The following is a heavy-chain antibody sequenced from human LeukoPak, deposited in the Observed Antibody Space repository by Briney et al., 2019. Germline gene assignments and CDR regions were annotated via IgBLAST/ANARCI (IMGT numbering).Heavy chain of an antibody. D-gene: IGHD6-19*01. J-gene: IGHJ4*02. CDR3: ARDYQWLVQEAPYYFDY. Sequence: GASVKVSCKASGYTFTSYGISWVRQAPGQGLEWMGWISAYNGNTKYAQKVQGRVTMTTDTSTSTAYMELRSLRSDDTAVYYCARDYQWLVQEAPYYFDYWGQGTLVTVSS. CDR2: ISAYNGNT. CDR1: GYTFTSYG. V-gene: IGHV1-18*01.